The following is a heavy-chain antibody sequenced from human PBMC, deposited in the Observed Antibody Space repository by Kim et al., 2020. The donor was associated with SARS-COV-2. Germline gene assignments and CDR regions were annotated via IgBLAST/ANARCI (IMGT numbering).Heavy chain of an antibody. Sequence: SETLSLTCTVSGGSISSYYWSWIRQPPGKGLEWIGYMYYSGSTKYNPSLKSRVTISVDTYKNQFSLKLSSVTAADTAVYYCARTNYGDYFDYRGQGTLGT. CDR1: GGSISSYY. D-gene: IGHD4-17*01. CDR2: MYYSGST. CDR3: ARTNYGDYFDY. J-gene: IGHJ4*02. V-gene: IGHV4-59*01.